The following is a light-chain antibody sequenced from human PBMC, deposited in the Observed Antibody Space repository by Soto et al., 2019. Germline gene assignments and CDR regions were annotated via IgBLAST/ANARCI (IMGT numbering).Light chain of an antibody. CDR2: AAS. CDR3: QQYGRSSWT. V-gene: IGKV3-20*01. CDR1: QSVSSSY. Sequence: EIVLTQSPGTLSSSPGERATLSCRASQSVSSSYLAWYRQKPGQAPRLLIYAASSRATGIPDRFSGSGSGTDFTLTISRLEPEYFAVYYCQQYGRSSWTFGQGTKLDI. J-gene: IGKJ1*01.